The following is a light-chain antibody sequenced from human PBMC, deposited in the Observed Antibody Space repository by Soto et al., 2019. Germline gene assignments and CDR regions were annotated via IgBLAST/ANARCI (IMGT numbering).Light chain of an antibody. V-gene: IGKV1-27*01. CDR1: QGIANY. J-gene: IGKJ1*01. Sequence: DIQMTQSPSSLSASVGDRVSITCRASQGIANYLAWYQQKPGKPPKLLIYAASTLQPGVPSRFSGSGSGTDFTLNINSLQPEDIATYYCQRYNNGRTFGQGTKVDIK. CDR3: QRYNNGRT. CDR2: AAS.